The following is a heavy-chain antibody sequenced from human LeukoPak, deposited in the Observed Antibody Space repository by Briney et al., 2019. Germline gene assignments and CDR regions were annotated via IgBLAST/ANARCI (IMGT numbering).Heavy chain of an antibody. CDR1: GDFISGSY. Sequence: NSSETLSLTCTVSGDFISGSYWTWVRQPAGKGLEWIGRVYTTRTTNFNPSLESRLSMSVDASKKQLYMTLNYVTAADTAVYFCATASGAGGFLHRWGQGILVTVSS. J-gene: IGHJ4*02. D-gene: IGHD1-26*01. V-gene: IGHV4-4*07. CDR3: ATASGAGGFLHR. CDR2: VYTTRTT.